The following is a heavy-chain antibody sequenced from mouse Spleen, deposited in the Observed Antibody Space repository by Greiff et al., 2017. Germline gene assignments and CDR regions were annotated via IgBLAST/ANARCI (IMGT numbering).Heavy chain of an antibody. V-gene: IGHV5-16*01. CDR3: AITGTEGYFDV. J-gene: IGHJ1*01. Sequence: VESEGGLVQPGSSMKLSCTASGFTFSDYYMAWVRQVPEKGLEWVANINYDGSSTYYLDSLKSRFIISRDNAKNILYLQMSSLKSEDTATYYCAITGTEGYFDVWGAGTTVTVSS. D-gene: IGHD4-1*01. CDR1: GFTFSDYY. CDR2: INYDGSST.